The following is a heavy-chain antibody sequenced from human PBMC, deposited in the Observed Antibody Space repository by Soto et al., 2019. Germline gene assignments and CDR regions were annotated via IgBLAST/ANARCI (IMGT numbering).Heavy chain of an antibody. V-gene: IGHV4-39*01. CDR3: ASLDYSKTNYFDY. D-gene: IGHD4-4*01. CDR1: GGSISSSSYY. J-gene: IGHJ4*02. CDR2: IYYSGST. Sequence: SETLSLTCTVSGGSISSSSYYWGWIRQPPGKGLEWIGSIYYSGSTYYNPSLKSRVTISVDTSKNQFSLKLSSVTAADTAVYYCASLDYSKTNYFDYWGQGTLVTVSS.